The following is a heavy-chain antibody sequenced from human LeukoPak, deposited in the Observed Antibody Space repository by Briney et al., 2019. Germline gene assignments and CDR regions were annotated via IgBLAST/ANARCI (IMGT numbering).Heavy chain of an antibody. CDR3: ARGRSVDV. CDR1: GFTFRSYW. CDR2: IKHDGSEK. Sequence: GGSLRLSCAASGFTFRSYWMSWVRQAPGKGLEWVANIKHDGSEKYYVDSVKGRFTISRDNAKNSLYLQMNSLRAEDTAMYYCARGRSVDVWGQGTTVTVSS. J-gene: IGHJ6*02. D-gene: IGHD5-24*01. V-gene: IGHV3-7*01.